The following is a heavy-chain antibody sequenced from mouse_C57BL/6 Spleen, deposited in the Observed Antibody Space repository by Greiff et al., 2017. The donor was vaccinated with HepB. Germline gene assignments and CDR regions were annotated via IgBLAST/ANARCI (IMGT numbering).Heavy chain of an antibody. D-gene: IGHD2-3*01. CDR3: AREELGYYYFDY. J-gene: IGHJ2*01. V-gene: IGHV3-6*01. Sequence: ESGPGLVKPSQSLSLTCSVTGYSITSGYYWNWIRQFPGNKLEWMGYISYDGSNNYNPSLKNRITITRDTSKNQFFLKLNSVTTEDTATYYCAREELGYYYFDYWGQGTTLTVSS. CDR1: GYSITSGYY. CDR2: ISYDGSN.